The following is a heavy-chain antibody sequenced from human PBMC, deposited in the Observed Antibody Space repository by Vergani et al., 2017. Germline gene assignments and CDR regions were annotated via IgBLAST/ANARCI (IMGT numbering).Heavy chain of an antibody. CDR2: VEDSGYF. CDR3: ARSIVSRNPPDYFDN. D-gene: IGHD1-14*01. CDR1: GGSLSGYY. J-gene: IGHJ4*02. Sequence: QVQLQESGPGLVRPSETLSLTRTVSGGSLSGYYWNWIRQTPGEGLEWIGYVEDSGYFNYNPSLKTRVSMSSDTSNHQFSLALSSVTVADTAVYYCARSIVSRNPPDYFDNWGQGTMVTVSS. V-gene: IGHV4-59*01.